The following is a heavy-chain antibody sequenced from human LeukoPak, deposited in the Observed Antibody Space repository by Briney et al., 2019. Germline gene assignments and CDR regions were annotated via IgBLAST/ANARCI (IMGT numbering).Heavy chain of an antibody. J-gene: IGHJ4*02. CDR3: ARENWVFDY. D-gene: IGHD7-27*01. CDR2: VYRSGTT. V-gene: IGHV4-38-2*02. CDR1: GYSISSGYH. Sequence: PSETLSLACLLNGYSISSGYHWGWIRQPPGKGLEWIGSVYRSGTTYYDPSLKSRVTISVDTSKNQISLKVRSVTAADTAMYYCARENWVFDYWGQGILVTVS.